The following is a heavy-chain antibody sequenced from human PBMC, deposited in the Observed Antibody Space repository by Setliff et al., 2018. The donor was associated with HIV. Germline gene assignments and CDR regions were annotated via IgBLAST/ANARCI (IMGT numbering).Heavy chain of an antibody. Sequence: GASVKVSCKASGYTFTEYYIHWVRQAPGQGLEWMGWIYPNTGGTNDAQKFQGRVTMTRDTSISTAYMELSRLRSDDTALYYCARSTTADWGQGTMVTVS. CDR2: IYPNTGGT. D-gene: IGHD4-17*01. J-gene: IGHJ4*02. V-gene: IGHV1-2*02. CDR1: GYTFTEYY. CDR3: ARSTTAD.